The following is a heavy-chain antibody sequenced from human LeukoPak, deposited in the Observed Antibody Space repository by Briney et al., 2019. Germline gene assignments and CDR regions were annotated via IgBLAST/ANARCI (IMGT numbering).Heavy chain of an antibody. Sequence: SETLSLTCAVSGGSISSGGYSWSWIRQPPGKGLEWIGSIYYSGSTYYNPPLKSRVTISVDTSKNQFSLKLSSVTAADTAVYYCASSNHGYFDYWGQGTLVTVSS. J-gene: IGHJ4*02. CDR1: GGSISSGGYS. V-gene: IGHV4-39*01. D-gene: IGHD2-8*01. CDR2: IYYSGST. CDR3: ASSNHGYFDY.